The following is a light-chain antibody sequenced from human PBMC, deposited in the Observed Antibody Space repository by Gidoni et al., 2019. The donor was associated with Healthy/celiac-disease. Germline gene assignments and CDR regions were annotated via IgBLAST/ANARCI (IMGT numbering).Light chain of an antibody. CDR1: QSISSW. Sequence: DIQMTQSPSTLSASVGDRVTITCRASQSISSWLAWYQQKPGKAPKLLIYKASSLESGVPSRFRGSGYGTEFTLTISSLQPDDFATYYCQQYNSYSRTFGPGTKVDIK. CDR3: QQYNSYSRT. CDR2: KAS. J-gene: IGKJ3*01. V-gene: IGKV1-5*03.